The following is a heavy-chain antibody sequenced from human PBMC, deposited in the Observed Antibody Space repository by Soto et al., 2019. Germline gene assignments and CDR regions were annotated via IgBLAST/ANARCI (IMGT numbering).Heavy chain of an antibody. Sequence: GGSLRLSCEVSGFTFSNYWMSWVRQAPGKGLEWVACIKEDGSEDYYVDSVKGRFTIFRNNSKNTLYVQMNSLRAEDTAVYYCARELGYCSGGSCYMDGAFDFWGQGTMVTVSS. V-gene: IGHV3-7*03. CDR1: GFTFSNYW. CDR2: IKEDGSED. CDR3: ARELGYCSGGSCYMDGAFDF. D-gene: IGHD2-15*01. J-gene: IGHJ3*01.